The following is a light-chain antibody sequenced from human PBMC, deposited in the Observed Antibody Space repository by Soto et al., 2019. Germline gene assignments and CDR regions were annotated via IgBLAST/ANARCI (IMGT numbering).Light chain of an antibody. CDR3: HHYGTSPPT. CDR1: QSVTSSD. CDR2: GAS. Sequence: EVVLTQSPGTLSLSPGERATLSCRASQSVTSSDLAWYQQKPGQAPRLLISGASSRATGIPDRFSGSGSGTDFTLTISRLAPEDFAVFYCHHYGTSPPTFGQGTKVDIK. J-gene: IGKJ1*01. V-gene: IGKV3-20*01.